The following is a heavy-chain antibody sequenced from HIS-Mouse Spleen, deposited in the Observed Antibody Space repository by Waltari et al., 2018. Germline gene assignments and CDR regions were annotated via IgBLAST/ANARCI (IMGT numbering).Heavy chain of an antibody. D-gene: IGHD6-13*01. Sequence: QLQLQESGPGLVKPSETLSLTCTVARGSLRSRSYYWVRIRLPPGKGLGWIGGIYYSGTTYYNPSLKSRVTISVDTSKNQFSLKLSSVTAADTAVYYCAREIPYSSSWYDWYFDLWGRGTLVTVSS. J-gene: IGHJ2*01. CDR1: RGSLRSRSYY. CDR3: AREIPYSSSWYDWYFDL. CDR2: IYYSGTT. V-gene: IGHV4-39*07.